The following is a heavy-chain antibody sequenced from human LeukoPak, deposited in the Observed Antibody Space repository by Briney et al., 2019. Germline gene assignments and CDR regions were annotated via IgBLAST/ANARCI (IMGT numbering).Heavy chain of an antibody. CDR1: GFTFSSYS. D-gene: IGHD1-1*01. CDR3: ARDRGTWNDDGFDY. Sequence: NPGGSLRLSCAASGFTFSSYSMNWVRQAPGKGLEWVSSISSSSSYIYYADSVKGRFTISRDNAKNSLYLQMNSLRAEDTAVYYCARDRGTWNDDGFDYWGQGTLVTVSS. J-gene: IGHJ4*02. CDR2: ISSSSSYI. V-gene: IGHV3-21*01.